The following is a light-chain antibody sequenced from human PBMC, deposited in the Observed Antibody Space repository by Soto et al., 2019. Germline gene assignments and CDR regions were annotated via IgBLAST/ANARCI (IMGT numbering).Light chain of an antibody. Sequence: DIQMTQSPSTLSASGGDRVAITCRASQSISSWLAWYQQKPGKAPKRLIYKASSLDSGVPSRFSGSGSGTEFTLTISSLQPDDFATYYCQQYNSYPRTFGGGTKVDSK. V-gene: IGKV1-5*03. J-gene: IGKJ4*01. CDR1: QSISSW. CDR2: KAS. CDR3: QQYNSYPRT.